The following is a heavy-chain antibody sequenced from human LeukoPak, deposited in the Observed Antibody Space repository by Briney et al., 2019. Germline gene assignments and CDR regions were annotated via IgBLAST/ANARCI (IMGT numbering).Heavy chain of an antibody. CDR1: GGPISSTSYY. V-gene: IGHV4-39*07. CDR3: AGLPAYGDTRFDY. CDR2: IYYRGST. D-gene: IGHD4-17*01. Sequence: SETLSLTCTVSGGPISSTSYYWGWIRHPPGKGLEWIGSIYYRGSTNYNPSLKSRVSISVDSSKNQFSLKLSSVTAADTAVYYCAGLPAYGDTRFDYWGQGTLVTVSS. J-gene: IGHJ4*02.